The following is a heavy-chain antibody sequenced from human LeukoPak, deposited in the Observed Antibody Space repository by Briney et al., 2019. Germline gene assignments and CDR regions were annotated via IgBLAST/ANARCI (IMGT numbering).Heavy chain of an antibody. Sequence: ASVKVSCKASGYTFTDHYIHWARQAPGQGFEWMGWINPNTGGTDYAQRLQDRIAISTYTSITTVYMELSSLDSDDTALYYCARDLATIDGIAWYYFENWGQGTLVTVS. CDR3: ARDLATIDGIAWYYFEN. D-gene: IGHD5-12*01. CDR1: GYTFTDHY. V-gene: IGHV1-2*02. J-gene: IGHJ4*02. CDR2: INPNTGGT.